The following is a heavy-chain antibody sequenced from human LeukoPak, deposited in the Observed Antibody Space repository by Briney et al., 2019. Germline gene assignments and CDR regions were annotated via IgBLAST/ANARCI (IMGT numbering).Heavy chain of an antibody. CDR1: GYTFTSYG. V-gene: IGHV1-18*01. CDR2: ISAYNGNT. Sequence: ASVKVSCKASGYTFTSYGISWVRQAPGQGLEWMGWISAYNGNTNYAQKLQGRVTMTTDTSTSTAYMELRSLRSDDTAVYYCARDLDEYCSSTSCPAGYWGQGTLVTVSS. D-gene: IGHD2-2*01. CDR3: ARDLDEYCSSTSCPAGY. J-gene: IGHJ4*02.